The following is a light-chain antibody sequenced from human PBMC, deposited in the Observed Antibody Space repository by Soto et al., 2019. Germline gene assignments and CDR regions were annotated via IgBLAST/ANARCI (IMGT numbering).Light chain of an antibody. V-gene: IGLV1-36*01. CDR1: SSNIENNA. CDR2: YDD. J-gene: IGLJ1*01. Sequence: QSVLTQPPSVSEAPWQRVTISCSGSSSNIENNAVNWYQQLPGKAPKLLIYYDDLLPSGVSARFSGSKSGTSASLTISGLQSDDEADYYCAAWDDSLNGHVFGTGTKVTVL. CDR3: AAWDDSLNGHV.